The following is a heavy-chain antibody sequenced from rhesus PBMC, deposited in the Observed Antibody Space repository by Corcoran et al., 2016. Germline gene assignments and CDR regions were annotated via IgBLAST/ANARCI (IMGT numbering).Heavy chain of an antibody. CDR1: GGSFSSYW. J-gene: IGHJ4*01. CDR3: ARNFDY. CDR2: INGNSGST. Sequence: QVQLQESGPGLVKPSETLSLTCAVSGGSFSSYWWSWIRQPPGKGLEWIGEINGNSGSTNYNPALNGRVTISKDASKNQFFLKLSSVTAADTAVYYCARNFDYWGQGVLVTVSS. V-gene: IGHV4-80*01.